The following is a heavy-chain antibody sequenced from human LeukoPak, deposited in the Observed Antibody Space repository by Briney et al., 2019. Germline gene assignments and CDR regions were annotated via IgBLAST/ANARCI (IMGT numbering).Heavy chain of an antibody. D-gene: IGHD1-26*01. CDR1: GYTFTSYG. J-gene: IGHJ6*02. V-gene: IGHV1-18*01. Sequence: GASVKVSCKTSGYTFTSYGVSWVRQAPGQGLEWMGWIGASNGNTNYAQKLQDRVTMTTDTSTRTAFMELRSLRSDDTAVYYCGSHTIVGAPTHLSNYYYYGMDVWGQGTTVTVSS. CDR3: GSHTIVGAPTHLSNYYYYGMDV. CDR2: IGASNGNT.